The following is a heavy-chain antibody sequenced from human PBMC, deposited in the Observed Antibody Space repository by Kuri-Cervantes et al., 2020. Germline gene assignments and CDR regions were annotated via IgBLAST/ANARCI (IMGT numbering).Heavy chain of an antibody. D-gene: IGHD3-3*01. J-gene: IGHJ3*02. V-gene: IGHV3-74*01. CDR2: INSDGSST. Sequence: GGSLRLSCAASGFTFSSYWMHWVRQAPGKGLVWVSRINSDGSSTSYADSVKGRFTISRDNSKNTLYLQMNSLRAEDTAVYYCAKDLWITIFGVSNAFDIWGQGTMVTVSS. CDR3: AKDLWITIFGVSNAFDI. CDR1: GFTFSSYW.